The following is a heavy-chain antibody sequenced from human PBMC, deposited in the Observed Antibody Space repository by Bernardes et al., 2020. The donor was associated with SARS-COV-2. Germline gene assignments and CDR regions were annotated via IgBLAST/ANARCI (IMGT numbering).Heavy chain of an antibody. CDR1: GLSVSSNY. V-gene: IGHV3-53*01. Sequence: GGSLRLSCAASGLSVSSNYMTWVRQAPGKGLEWVSVIYSDGSAYYADSVKGRFTISRDKFKNTLYLQMNSLRGDDTAVYYCARGPGVGSLHDAFDFWGQGTKVTVSS. CDR2: IYSDGSA. D-gene: IGHD1-26*01. CDR3: ARGPGVGSLHDAFDF. J-gene: IGHJ3*01.